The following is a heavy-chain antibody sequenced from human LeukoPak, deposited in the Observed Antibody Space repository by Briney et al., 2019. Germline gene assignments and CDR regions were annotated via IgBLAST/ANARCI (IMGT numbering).Heavy chain of an antibody. D-gene: IGHD3-3*01. CDR3: ARTPYDFWSGYYFDY. CDR2: INHSGRT. Sequence: SETLSLTCAVYGGSFSGYYWSWIRQPPGKGLEWIGEINHSGRTNYNPSLKSRVTISVDTSKNQFSLKLSSVTAADTAVYYCARTPYDFWSGYYFDYWGQGTPVTVSS. V-gene: IGHV4-34*01. J-gene: IGHJ4*02. CDR1: GGSFSGYY.